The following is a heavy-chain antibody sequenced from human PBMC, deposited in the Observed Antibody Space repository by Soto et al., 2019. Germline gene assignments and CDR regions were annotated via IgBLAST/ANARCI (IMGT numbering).Heavy chain of an antibody. V-gene: IGHV4-31*03. D-gene: IGHD3-22*01. CDR1: GGSISSGGYC. J-gene: IGHJ3*02. CDR2: IYYIGST. Sequence: SETLSLTCTVSGGSISSGGYCWSRIRQQPGKDREWIGYIYYIGSTYYNPSLKSRVTRSVDTAKNQFSLKLSSVTAADTAVYYCARGHGYYDSSGWAYAFDIWGQGTMVTVSS. CDR3: ARGHGYYDSSGWAYAFDI.